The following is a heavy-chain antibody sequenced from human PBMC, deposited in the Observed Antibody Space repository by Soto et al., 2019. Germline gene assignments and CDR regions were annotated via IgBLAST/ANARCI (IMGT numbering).Heavy chain of an antibody. CDR1: GGSFSGYY. Sequence: PSETLSLTCAVYGGSFSGYYWSWIRQPLGKGLEWIGEINHSGSTNYNPSLKSRVTISVDTSKNQFSLKLSSVTAADTAVYYCARVDYYYYGMDVWGQGTTVTVSS. CDR3: ARVDYYYYGMDV. V-gene: IGHV4-34*01. J-gene: IGHJ6*02. CDR2: INHSGST.